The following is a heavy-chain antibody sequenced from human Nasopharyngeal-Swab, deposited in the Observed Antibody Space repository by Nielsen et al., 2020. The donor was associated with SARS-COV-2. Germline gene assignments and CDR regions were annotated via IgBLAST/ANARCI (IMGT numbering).Heavy chain of an antibody. D-gene: IGHD5/OR15-5a*01. CDR2: VSGSGTTT. CDR3: TTQRLGSTFYYFDY. V-gene: IGHV3-23*01. Sequence: GESLKISCAASGFTFSSYAMSWVRQAPGKGLEWVSAVSGSGTTTYYADSVKGRFTISRDNSKNTLYLQMNSLKTEDTAVYYCTTQRLGSTFYYFDYWGQGTLVTVSS. J-gene: IGHJ4*02. CDR1: GFTFSSYA.